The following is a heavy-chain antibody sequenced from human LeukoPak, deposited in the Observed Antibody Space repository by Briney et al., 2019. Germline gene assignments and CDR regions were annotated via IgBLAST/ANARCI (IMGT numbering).Heavy chain of an antibody. CDR1: GGSFSGYY. CDR3: ARRGYYYYGMDV. CDR2: INHSGST. Sequence: SETLSLTCAVYGGSFSGYYWSWIRQPPGKGLEWIGEINHSGSTNYNPSLESRVTISVDASKNQFSLKLSSVTAADTAVYYCARRGYYYYGMDVWGKGTTVTVSS. J-gene: IGHJ6*04. V-gene: IGHV4-34*01. D-gene: IGHD3-16*01.